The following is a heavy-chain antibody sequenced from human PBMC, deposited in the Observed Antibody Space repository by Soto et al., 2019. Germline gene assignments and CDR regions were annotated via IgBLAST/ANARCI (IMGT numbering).Heavy chain of an antibody. Sequence: SETLSLSCAVYGGSFSGYYWSWIRQPPGKGLEWIGEINHSGSTNYNPSLKSRVTISVDTSKNQFSLKLSSVTAADTAVYYCARGWSGLVIIRFDPWGQGTLVTVS. D-gene: IGHD3-9*01. CDR2: INHSGST. J-gene: IGHJ5*02. CDR3: ARGWSGLVIIRFDP. CDR1: GGSFSGYY. V-gene: IGHV4-34*01.